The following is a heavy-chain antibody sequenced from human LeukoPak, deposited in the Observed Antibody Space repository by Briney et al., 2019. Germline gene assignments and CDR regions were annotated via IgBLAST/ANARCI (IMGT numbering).Heavy chain of an antibody. CDR2: IYYSGSA. J-gene: IGHJ4*02. CDR3: ARGDILTGSYYFGY. D-gene: IGHD3-9*01. V-gene: IGHV4-59*01. Sequence: SETLSLTCTVSGGSISSYYWSWIRQPPGKGLEWIGYIYYSGSANYNPSLKSRVTISVDTSKNQFSLKLSSVTAADTAVYYCARGDILTGSYYFGYWGQGTLVTVSS. CDR1: GGSISSYY.